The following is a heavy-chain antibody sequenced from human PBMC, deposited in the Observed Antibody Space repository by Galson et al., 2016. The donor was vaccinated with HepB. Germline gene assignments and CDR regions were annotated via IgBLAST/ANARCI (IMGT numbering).Heavy chain of an antibody. V-gene: IGHV3-30*03. Sequence: SLRLSCAASGFTVSNYGMHWVRQAPGKGLGWVAIISYDGSDKYYPESVRGRFTISRDDSKNTLYLQMNSLRAEDTAVYYCARDRNSGSFYAYFQHWGQGTLDTVSS. CDR3: ARDRNSGSFYAYFQH. CDR1: GFTVSNYG. J-gene: IGHJ1*01. CDR2: ISYDGSDK. D-gene: IGHD1-26*01.